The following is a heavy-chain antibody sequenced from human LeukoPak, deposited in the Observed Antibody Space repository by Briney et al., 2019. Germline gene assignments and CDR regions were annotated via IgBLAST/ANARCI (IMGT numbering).Heavy chain of an antibody. D-gene: IGHD6-13*01. CDR3: ARDRQQLVRGDYFDY. CDR1: GYTFTSYG. J-gene: IGHJ4*02. V-gene: IGHV1-18*01. CDR2: ISAYNGDT. Sequence: ASVKVSCKASGYTFTSYGISWVRQAPGQGLEWMGWISAYNGDTNYAQNLQGRVTMTTDTTTSTAYMELRSLRSDDTAVYYCARDRQQLVRGDYFDYWGQGTLVTVSS.